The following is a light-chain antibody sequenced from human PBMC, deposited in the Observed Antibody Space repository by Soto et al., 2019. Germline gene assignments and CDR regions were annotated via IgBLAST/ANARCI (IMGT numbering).Light chain of an antibody. CDR2: GTS. CDR1: QSVGSSH. V-gene: IGKV3-20*01. J-gene: IGKJ5*01. Sequence: EIVLTQSPGTLSLSPGERATLSCRASQSVGSSHLAWYQQKPGQAPRLLIYGTSSRATGIPDRFSGSGSGTDFTLTINRLEPEDVAVYYCHQYDSSITFGQGTRLEIK. CDR3: HQYDSSIT.